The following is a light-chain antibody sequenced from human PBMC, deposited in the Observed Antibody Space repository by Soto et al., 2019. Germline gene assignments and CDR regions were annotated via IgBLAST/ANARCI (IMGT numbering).Light chain of an antibody. Sequence: EIVLTQSPATLSLSPGERATLSCRASQSVSSYLAWYQQKPGQAPRLLIYDASNRATGIPARFSGSGSGTDFTITISSLEPEDFEVYSCQQRSLWPPYTFGQGTQLEIK. CDR1: QSVSSY. J-gene: IGKJ2*01. V-gene: IGKV3-11*01. CDR2: DAS. CDR3: QQRSLWPPYT.